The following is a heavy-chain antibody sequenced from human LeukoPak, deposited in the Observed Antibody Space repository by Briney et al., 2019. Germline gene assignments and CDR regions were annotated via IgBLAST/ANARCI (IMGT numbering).Heavy chain of an antibody. CDR1: GGSISSSNW. V-gene: IGHV4-4*02. CDR2: IYHSGST. Sequence: PSETLSLTCAVSGGSISSSNWWSWIRQPPGKGLEWIGEIYHSGSTYYNPSLKSRVTISVDTSKNQFSLKLSSVTAADTAVYYCARDSHSGRGSDYYYYMDVWGKGTTVTVSS. CDR3: ARDSHSGRGSDYYYYMDV. D-gene: IGHD1-14*01. J-gene: IGHJ6*03.